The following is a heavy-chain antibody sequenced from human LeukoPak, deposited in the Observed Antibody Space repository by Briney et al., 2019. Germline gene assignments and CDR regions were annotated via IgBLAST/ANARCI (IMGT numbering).Heavy chain of an antibody. J-gene: IGHJ4*02. CDR1: GYTFTNNY. CDR2: INPNRGDT. D-gene: IGHD4-17*01. Sequence: ASVRVSCKASGYTFTNNYIHWVRQAPGHGLEWMGWINPNRGDTNYAQKFQRRVTITRDTSISTAFMEPTRLTSDDTAVYYCTRDLLGFATTPLSDWGQGTLVTVSS. CDR3: TRDLLGFATTPLSD. V-gene: IGHV1-2*02.